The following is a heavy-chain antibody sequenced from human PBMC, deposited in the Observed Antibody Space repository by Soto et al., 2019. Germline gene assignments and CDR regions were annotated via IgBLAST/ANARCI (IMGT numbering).Heavy chain of an antibody. V-gene: IGHV3-48*03. D-gene: IGHD1-26*01. CDR3: ARGELGAFDI. CDR1: GFTFSSYE. J-gene: IGHJ3*02. Sequence: GGSLRLSCAASGFTFSSYEMNWVRQAPGKVLEWVSYISSSGSTIYYADSVKGRFTISRDNAKNSLYLQMNSLRAEDTAVYYCARGELGAFDIWGQGTMVTVSS. CDR2: ISSSGSTI.